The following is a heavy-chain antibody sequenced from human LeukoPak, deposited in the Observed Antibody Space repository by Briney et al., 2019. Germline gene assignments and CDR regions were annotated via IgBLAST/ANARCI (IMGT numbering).Heavy chain of an antibody. CDR1: GVYISSSDFY. D-gene: IGHD3-10*01. V-gene: IGHV4-39*07. Sequence: SETLSLTCSVSGVYISSSDFYWGWIRQPPGKGLEWIGSIFKSGSTYYNPSLKSRVTISVDTSKNQFSLKLTSVIAADTAVYYCARVRSYTNYDALNVWGQGTMVTVSS. CDR2: IFKSGST. J-gene: IGHJ3*01. CDR3: ARVRSYTNYDALNV.